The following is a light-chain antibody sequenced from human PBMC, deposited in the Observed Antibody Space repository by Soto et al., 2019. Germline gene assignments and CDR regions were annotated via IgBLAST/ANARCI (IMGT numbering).Light chain of an antibody. Sequence: DLQMTQSPSSLSASVGDRVTITCRTSQTISSYVNWFQQKPGKAPKLLIYAASSLQSGVPSRFSGSGSGTDLTLTISSLQPEDFASYYCQQSYNLPYTFGQGTKLEIK. CDR2: AAS. V-gene: IGKV1-39*01. CDR1: QTISSY. CDR3: QQSYNLPYT. J-gene: IGKJ2*01.